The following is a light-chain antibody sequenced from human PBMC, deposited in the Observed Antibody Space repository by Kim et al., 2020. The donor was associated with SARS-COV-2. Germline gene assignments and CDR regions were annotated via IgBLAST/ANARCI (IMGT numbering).Light chain of an antibody. Sequence: EIVMTQSPATLSVSPGETATLSCRASQSVSSSLAWYQQRPGQAPRLLIYGASTRATNIPARFSGTGSGTEFTLTISSLQSEDFAIYYCQQYSDWPPGDTFGQGTKLEI. V-gene: IGKV3-15*01. CDR1: QSVSSS. CDR3: QQYSDWPPGDT. CDR2: GAS. J-gene: IGKJ2*01.